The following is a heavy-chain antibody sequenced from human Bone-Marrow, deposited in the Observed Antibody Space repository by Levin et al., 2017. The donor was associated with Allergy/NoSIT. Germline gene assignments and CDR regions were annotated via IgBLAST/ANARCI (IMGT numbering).Heavy chain of an antibody. D-gene: IGHD3-10*01. V-gene: IGHV4-31*03. J-gene: IGHJ4*02. CDR1: GASIRSGAYY. CDR2: IYYNGST. CDR3: ARVLAGFDGSAMAYDY. Sequence: SETLSLTCTVSGASIRSGAYYWSWVRQPPGQGLEWIGYIYYNGSTYFNPSLKSRVSISVDTSKNQFSLKLSSVTAAYTADYYCARVLAGFDGSAMAYDYRGRGSLVTVSS.